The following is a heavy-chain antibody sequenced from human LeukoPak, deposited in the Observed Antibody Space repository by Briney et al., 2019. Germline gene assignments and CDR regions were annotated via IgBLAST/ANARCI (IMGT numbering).Heavy chain of an antibody. CDR2: ITWNSGRI. CDR1: GFTFHDYA. J-gene: IGHJ3*02. Sequence: GGSLRLSCVVSGFTFHDYAMHWVRHAPGKGLEWVSTITWNSGRIGYADSVKGRFTISRDNAKNSLYLQMNSLRAEDTAVYYCARRSAAKDAFDIWGQGTMVTVSS. D-gene: IGHD6-25*01. CDR3: ARRSAAKDAFDI. V-gene: IGHV3-9*01.